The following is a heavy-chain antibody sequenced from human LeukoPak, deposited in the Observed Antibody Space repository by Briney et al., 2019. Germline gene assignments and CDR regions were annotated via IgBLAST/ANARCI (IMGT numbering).Heavy chain of an antibody. CDR1: GFTFSRYA. D-gene: IGHD3-10*01. Sequence: GGSQRLSCAASGFTFSRYAMSWVRQAPGKGLEWVSSISGAGGTTGYADSVKGRFTISRDNTKNTLYLQMNSLRAEDTALYYCAKGRLLWFGELPDFWGQGTLVTVSS. J-gene: IGHJ4*02. V-gene: IGHV3-23*01. CDR2: ISGAGGTT. CDR3: AKGRLLWFGELPDF.